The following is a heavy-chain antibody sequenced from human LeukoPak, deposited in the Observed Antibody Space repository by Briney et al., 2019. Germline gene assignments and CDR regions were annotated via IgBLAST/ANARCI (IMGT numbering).Heavy chain of an antibody. CDR3: ASSSWYALDY. CDR1: GFTFSSYE. J-gene: IGHJ4*02. V-gene: IGHV3-48*03. Sequence: GGSLRLSCAATGFTFSSYEMNWVRQAPGKGLEWISYISSSGSTMYYADSVKGRFTISRDNAKNSLYLQMNSLRAEDTAIYYCASSSWYALDYWGQGTLVTVSS. D-gene: IGHD6-13*01. CDR2: ISSSGSTM.